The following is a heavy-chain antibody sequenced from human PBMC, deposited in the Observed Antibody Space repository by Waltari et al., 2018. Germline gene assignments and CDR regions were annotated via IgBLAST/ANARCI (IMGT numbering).Heavy chain of an antibody. CDR3: ARGGDRISASGRNAYDI. D-gene: IGHD2-15*01. CDR1: GGSIRTYF. CDR2: LYIGEPA. J-gene: IGHJ3*02. Sequence: QVQLQESGPGLVKPSETLSLTCTVSGGSIRTYFWSWIRQPAGKGLEWIGRLYIGEPANYNPSLKSRVVMSVDTSNNQFSLEVNSVTAADTAMYFCARGGDRISASGRNAYDIWGHGTMVIVSS. V-gene: IGHV4-4*07.